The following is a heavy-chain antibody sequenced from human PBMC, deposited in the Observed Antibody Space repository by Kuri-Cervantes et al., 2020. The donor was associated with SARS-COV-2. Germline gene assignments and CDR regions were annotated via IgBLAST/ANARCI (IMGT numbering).Heavy chain of an antibody. V-gene: IGHV3-43*01. CDR2: ISWNGGST. CDR1: GFTFDDYT. J-gene: IGHJ4*02. Sequence: GESLKISCAASGFTFDDYTMHWVRQAPGKGLEWVSLISWNGGSTYYADSVKGRFTISRDNAKNSLYLQMNSLRAEDTAVYYCARDYDPRGFDYWGQGTLVTVSS. D-gene: IGHD1-1*01. CDR3: ARDYDPRGFDY.